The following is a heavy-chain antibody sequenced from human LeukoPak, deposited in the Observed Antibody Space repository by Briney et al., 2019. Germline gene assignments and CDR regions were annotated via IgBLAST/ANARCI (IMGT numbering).Heavy chain of an antibody. CDR2: ISSSGSAI. V-gene: IGHV3-11*01. D-gene: IGHD5-18*01. Sequence: TGGSPRLCCAASGFTFSDFYMSWIRQAPGKGLEWVSYISSSGSAIYYADSVKGRFTISRDNAKNSLYLQMNSLRAEDTAVYYCARDGRGYSYGYYYYYMDVWGKGTTVTVSS. J-gene: IGHJ6*03. CDR1: GFTFSDFY. CDR3: ARDGRGYSYGYYYYYMDV.